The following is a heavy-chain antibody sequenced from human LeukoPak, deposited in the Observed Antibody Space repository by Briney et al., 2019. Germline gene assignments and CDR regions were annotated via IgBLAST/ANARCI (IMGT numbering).Heavy chain of an antibody. V-gene: IGHV4-4*07. CDR1: GGSISSYY. CDR2: IYASGST. D-gene: IGHD3-22*01. CDR3: VRGNYDNRGYSNAFDI. J-gene: IGHJ3*02. Sequence: SETLSLTCTVSGGSISSYYWSWIRQPAGKGLEWIGRIYASGSTKYNPSLKSRVTMSADTSKNQFSLKLSSVTAADTAVYYCVRGNYDNRGYSNAFDIWGQGAMVTVSS.